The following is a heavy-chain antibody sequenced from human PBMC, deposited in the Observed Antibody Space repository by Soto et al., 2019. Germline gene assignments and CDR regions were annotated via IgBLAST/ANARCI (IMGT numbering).Heavy chain of an antibody. J-gene: IGHJ5*02. Sequence: QVQLVQSGGNLVQPGGSLRLSCAASGFTFSGNYMSWIRQAPGKGLEWLSYLSHSGRTIYYAASVKGRFTISRDNAKNSLYLQMNRLRAEDTAVYYCARGGGYDPWFDPWGQGTLVTVSS. D-gene: IGHD5-12*01. CDR3: ARGGGYDPWFDP. CDR2: LSHSGRTI. CDR1: GFTFSGNY. V-gene: IGHV3-11*01.